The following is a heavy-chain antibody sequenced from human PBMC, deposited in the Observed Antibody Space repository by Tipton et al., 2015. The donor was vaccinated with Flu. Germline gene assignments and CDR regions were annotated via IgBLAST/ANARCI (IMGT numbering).Heavy chain of an antibody. D-gene: IGHD5-24*01. CDR3: AGDGYNRHYGMDV. CDR1: GGSINNYY. Sequence: TLSLTCNVSGGSINNYYWTWIRRPPGEGLEWIGYISDSGDANYNPSLSSRVTISVDTSKNQFSLRLSSVTAADTAVYYCAGDGYNRHYGMDVWGQGTTVTVSS. CDR2: ISDSGDA. J-gene: IGHJ6*02. V-gene: IGHV4-59*12.